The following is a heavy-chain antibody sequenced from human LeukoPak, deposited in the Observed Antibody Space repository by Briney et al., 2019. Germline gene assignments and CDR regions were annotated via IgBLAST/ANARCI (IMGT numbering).Heavy chain of an antibody. CDR1: GFTVSSNY. D-gene: IGHD6-19*01. V-gene: IGHV3-66*01. CDR3: AKEGQVAGLVDY. J-gene: IGHJ4*02. CDR2: IYSGGST. Sequence: GGSLRLSCAASGFTVSSNYMSWVRQAPGKGLEWVSVIYSGGSTYYADSVKGRFTISRDNAKNSLYLQMNSLRAEDTAVYYCAKEGQVAGLVDYWGQGTLVTVSS.